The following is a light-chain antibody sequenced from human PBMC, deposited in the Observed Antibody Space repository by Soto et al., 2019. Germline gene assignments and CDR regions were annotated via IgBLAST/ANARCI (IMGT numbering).Light chain of an antibody. CDR3: SSYTISSPL. Sequence: QSALTQPASVSGSPGQSITISCTGTSSDVGGYNYVSWYQQHPGKAPKLMIYDVSNRPSGVSNRFSGSKSGNTASLTISGRQAEDDADYYCSSYTISSPLFGGGTKVTVL. CDR1: SSDVGGYNY. V-gene: IGLV2-14*01. CDR2: DVS. J-gene: IGLJ2*01.